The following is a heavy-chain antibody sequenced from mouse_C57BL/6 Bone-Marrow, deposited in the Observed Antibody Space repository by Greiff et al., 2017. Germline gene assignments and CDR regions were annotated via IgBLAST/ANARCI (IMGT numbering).Heavy chain of an antibody. CDR2: INPNHGGT. CDR1: GYTFTDYN. J-gene: IGHJ2*01. D-gene: IGHD2-2*01. V-gene: IGHV1-18*01. CDR3: ARFPLYGYDVGRGYYFDY. Sequence: VQLQQSGPELVKPGASVKIPCKASGYTFTDYNLDWVKQSHGTSLEWIGDINPNHGGTIYNQKFKGKATLTVDKSSSPAYMELRSLTSEDTAVYYCARFPLYGYDVGRGYYFDYWGQGTTLTVSS.